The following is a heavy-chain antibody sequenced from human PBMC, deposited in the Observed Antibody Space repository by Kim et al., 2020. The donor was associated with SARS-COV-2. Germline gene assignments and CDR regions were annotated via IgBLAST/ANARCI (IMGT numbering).Heavy chain of an antibody. D-gene: IGHD6-19*01. CDR1: GFTFSDYW. Sequence: LSLTCAASGFTFSDYWMHWVRQAPGSGLVWVSRIKRDGSGPTYADSVKGRFTISRDNAKNTLYLQMNSLTDEDTAMYYCARETAVTGEYYFDFWGQG. CDR3: ARETAVTGEYYFDF. J-gene: IGHJ4*02. CDR2: IKRDGSGP. V-gene: IGHV3-74*01.